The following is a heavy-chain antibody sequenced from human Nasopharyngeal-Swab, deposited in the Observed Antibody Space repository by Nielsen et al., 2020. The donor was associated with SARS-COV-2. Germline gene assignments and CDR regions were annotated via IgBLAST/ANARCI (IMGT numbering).Heavy chain of an antibody. CDR2: ISYDGSNK. J-gene: IGHJ6*02. V-gene: IGHV3-30*18. CDR1: GFTFSSYG. CDR3: AKGATNRYNWNYVPTYYYYYGMDV. Sequence: GGSLRLSCAASGFTFSSYGMHWVRQAPGKGLEWVAVISYDGSNKYYADSVKGRFTISRDNSKNTLYLQMNSLRAEDTAVYYCAKGATNRYNWNYVPTYYYYYGMDVWGQGTTVTVSS. D-gene: IGHD1-7*01.